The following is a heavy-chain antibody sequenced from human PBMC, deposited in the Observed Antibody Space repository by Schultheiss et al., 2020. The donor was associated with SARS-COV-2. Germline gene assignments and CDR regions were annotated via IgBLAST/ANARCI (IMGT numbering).Heavy chain of an antibody. V-gene: IGHV4-4*02. D-gene: IGHD6-13*01. J-gene: IGHJ6*02. CDR1: GGSISSSNW. CDR2: IYYSGST. Sequence: SETLSLTCAVSGGSISSSNWWSWVRQPPGKGLEWIGSIYYSGSTYYNPSLKSRVTISVDTSKNQFSLKLSSVTAADTAVYYCARSSSWPGGDVWGQGTMVTVSS. CDR3: ARSSSWPGGDV.